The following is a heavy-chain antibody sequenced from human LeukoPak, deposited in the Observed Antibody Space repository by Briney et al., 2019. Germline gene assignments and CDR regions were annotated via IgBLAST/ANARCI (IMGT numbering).Heavy chain of an antibody. Sequence: GGSLRLSCAASGFTVSSNYMSWVRQAPGKGLEWVSVIYSGGSTYYADSVKGRFTISRDNSKNTLYLQMNSLRAEDTAVYYCARGTVDTAMATFDYWGQGTLVTVSS. CDR1: GFTVSSNY. V-gene: IGHV3-53*01. D-gene: IGHD5-18*01. CDR3: ARGTVDTAMATFDY. J-gene: IGHJ4*02. CDR2: IYSGGST.